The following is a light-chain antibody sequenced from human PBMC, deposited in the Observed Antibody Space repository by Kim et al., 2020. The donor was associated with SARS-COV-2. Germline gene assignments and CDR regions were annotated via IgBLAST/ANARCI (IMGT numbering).Light chain of an antibody. CDR1: QSVSSD. V-gene: IGKV3-15*01. J-gene: IGKJ5*01. CDR3: QQYYDWPPIT. CDR2: GAS. Sequence: SPGERATLSCRASQSVSSDLAWYQQKPGQAPRLLIYGASTRAIGIPARFSGSGSGTEFTLSISSLQSEDFAVYYCQQYYDWPPITFGQGTRLEIK.